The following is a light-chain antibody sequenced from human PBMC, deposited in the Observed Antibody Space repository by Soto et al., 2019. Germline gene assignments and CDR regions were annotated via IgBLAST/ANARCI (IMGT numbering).Light chain of an antibody. Sequence: VLTQSPGTLSLSPGERATLSCRASQTVRNNYLAWYQQKPGQAPRLLIYGASTRATGIPARFSGSGSGTEFTLTISSLQSEDFAVYYCQQYNNWPLTFGGGTKVDIK. J-gene: IGKJ4*01. CDR3: QQYNNWPLT. V-gene: IGKV3-15*01. CDR2: GAS. CDR1: QTVRNN.